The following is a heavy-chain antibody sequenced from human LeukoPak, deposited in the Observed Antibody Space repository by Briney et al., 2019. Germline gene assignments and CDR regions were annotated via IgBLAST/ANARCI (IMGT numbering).Heavy chain of an antibody. V-gene: IGHV5-51*01. D-gene: IGHD4-23*01. CDR3: ASYGGKSNDAFDI. CDR2: IYPGDSDT. CDR1: GYSFTSYW. J-gene: IGHJ3*02. Sequence: GESLKISCKGSGYSFTSYWIGWVRQMPGKGLEWMGIIYPGDSDTRYSPSFQGRVTISADKSISTAYLQWSSLKASDTAMYHCASYGGKSNDAFDIWGQGTMVTVSS.